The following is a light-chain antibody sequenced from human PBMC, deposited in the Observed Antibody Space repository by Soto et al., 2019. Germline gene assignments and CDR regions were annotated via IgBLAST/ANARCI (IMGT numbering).Light chain of an antibody. Sequence: EIVLTQSPATLSVSPGERATLSCRASQNVDKYLAWYQQKPDQAPRLLIFDASNRATGIPARFSGSGFGTDFTLTISSLEPEDFAVYYCQQRNAWPSTFGGGTKVEIK. V-gene: IGKV3-11*01. CDR2: DAS. J-gene: IGKJ4*01. CDR1: QNVDKY. CDR3: QQRNAWPST.